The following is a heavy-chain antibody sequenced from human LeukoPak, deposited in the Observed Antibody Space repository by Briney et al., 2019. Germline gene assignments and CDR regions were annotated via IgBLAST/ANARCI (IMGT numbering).Heavy chain of an antibody. CDR3: ARKYPDHWFDP. CDR1: GGSISSGNYY. Sequence: ASETLSLTYTVSGGSISSGNYYWSWIRQPPGKGLEWIGYIFYLGNTYYTPSLKSRVTISVDTSKDQFSLKLSSVTAADTAVYYCARKYPDHWFDPWGQGTLVTVSS. CDR2: IFYLGNT. V-gene: IGHV4-30-4*01. D-gene: IGHD6-6*01. J-gene: IGHJ5*02.